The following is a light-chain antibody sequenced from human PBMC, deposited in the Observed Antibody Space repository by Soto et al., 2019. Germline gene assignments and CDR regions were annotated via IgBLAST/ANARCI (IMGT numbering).Light chain of an antibody. V-gene: IGKV1-8*01. J-gene: IGKJ5*01. CDR2: AAS. CDR1: QGISSY. Sequence: IQMTQSPSSLSASTGDRVTITCRASQGISSYLAWYQQKPGKAPKLLIYAASTLQSGVPSRFSGSGSGTDFTLTISCLQSEDFATYYCQKYYSYPPITFGQGTRLEIK. CDR3: QKYYSYPPIT.